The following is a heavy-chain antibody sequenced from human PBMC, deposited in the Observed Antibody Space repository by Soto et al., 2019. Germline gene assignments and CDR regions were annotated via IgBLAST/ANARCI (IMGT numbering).Heavy chain of an antibody. J-gene: IGHJ5*02. Sequence: QVQLQESGPRLVKPSQTLSLTCTVSGGSISSRGYYWTWIRQHPGKGLEWIGYIYYSGITYYSPSLKSRVSISIDTSKNQFSLNLNSVAAANTAVYYCARFSVGHYNSSGYYSVDLWGQGTLVTVSS. CDR2: IYYSGIT. D-gene: IGHD3-22*01. CDR3: ARFSVGHYNSSGYYSVDL. CDR1: GGSISSRGYY. V-gene: IGHV4-31*03.